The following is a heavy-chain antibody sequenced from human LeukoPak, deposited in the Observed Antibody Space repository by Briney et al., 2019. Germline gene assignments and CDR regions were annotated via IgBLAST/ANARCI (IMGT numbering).Heavy chain of an antibody. V-gene: IGHV3-9*01. J-gene: IGHJ5*02. D-gene: IGHD3-10*01. CDR3: AKGAYGSGSYYENWFDP. CDR1: GFTFDDYV. Sequence: PGGSLRLSCAASGFTFDDYVMHWVRQVPGKGLEWVSGISWNNATIGYADSVKGRFTISRDNAKNSLYLQMNSLRAEDTALYYCAKGAYGSGSYYENWFDPWGQGTLVTVSS. CDR2: ISWNNATI.